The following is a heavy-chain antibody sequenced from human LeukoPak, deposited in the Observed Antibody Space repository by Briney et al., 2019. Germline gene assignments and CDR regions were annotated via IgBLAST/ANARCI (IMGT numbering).Heavy chain of an antibody. V-gene: IGHV3-73*01. CDR2: IRNKANSYAT. CDR3: TTDQDTAMAQPFDY. Sequence: GGSLRLSCAASGFTFSGSAMHWVRQASGKGLEWVGRIRNKANSYATAYAASVKGRFTISRDDSKNTAYLQMNSLKTEDTAVYYCTTDQDTAMAQPFDYWGQGTLVTVSS. D-gene: IGHD5-18*01. CDR1: GFTFSGSA. J-gene: IGHJ4*02.